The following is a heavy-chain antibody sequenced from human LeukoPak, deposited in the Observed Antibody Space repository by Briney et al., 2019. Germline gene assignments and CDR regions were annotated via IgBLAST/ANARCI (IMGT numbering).Heavy chain of an antibody. V-gene: IGHV3-53*01. CDR1: GFTVSSNY. Sequence: GGSLRLSCAASGFTVSSNYMSWVRQAPGKGLAWVSVIYSGGSTYYADSVKGRFTISRDNSKNTLYLQMNSLRAEDTAVYYCARESTSWYFDLWGRGTLVTVSS. J-gene: IGHJ2*01. D-gene: IGHD2-2*01. CDR2: IYSGGST. CDR3: ARESTSWYFDL.